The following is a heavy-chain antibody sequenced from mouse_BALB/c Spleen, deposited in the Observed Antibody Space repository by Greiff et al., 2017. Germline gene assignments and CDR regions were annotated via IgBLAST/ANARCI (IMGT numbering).Heavy chain of an antibody. CDR1: GYSFTSYW. CDR3: TRDYYGSSYAMDY. J-gene: IGHJ4*01. Sequence: EVQLQQSGTVLARPGASVKMSCKASGYSFTSYWMHWVKQRPGQGLEWIGAIYPGNSDTSYNQKFKGKAKLTAVTSASTAYMELSSLTNEDSAVYYCTRDYYGSSYAMDYWGQGTSVAVSS. CDR2: IYPGNSDT. V-gene: IGHV1-5*01. D-gene: IGHD1-1*01.